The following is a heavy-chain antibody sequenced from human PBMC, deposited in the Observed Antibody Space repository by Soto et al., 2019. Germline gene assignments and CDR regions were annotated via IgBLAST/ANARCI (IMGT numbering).Heavy chain of an antibody. J-gene: IGHJ4*02. V-gene: IGHV1-18*01. Sequence: ASVKVSCKASGYTFTSYGISWVRQAPGQGLEWMGWISAYNGNTNYAQKLQGRVTMTTDTSTSTAYMELRSLRSDDTAVYYCARAMEDYYDSSGYYHPNDYWGQGTLVTVSS. D-gene: IGHD3-22*01. CDR1: GYTFTSYG. CDR3: ARAMEDYYDSSGYYHPNDY. CDR2: ISAYNGNT.